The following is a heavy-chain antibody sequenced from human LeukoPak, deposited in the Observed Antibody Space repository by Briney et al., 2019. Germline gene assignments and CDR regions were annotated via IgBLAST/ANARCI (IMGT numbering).Heavy chain of an antibody. Sequence: PGGSLRLSCAASGFTFSIYAMSWVRQAPGKGLEWVSAISGSGGSTYYADSVKGRFTISRDNSKNTLYLQMNSLRAEDTAVYYCAKQVLLWFGEFLDYWGQGTLVTVSS. V-gene: IGHV3-23*01. CDR3: AKQVLLWFGEFLDY. J-gene: IGHJ4*02. D-gene: IGHD3-10*01. CDR1: GFTFSIYA. CDR2: ISGSGGST.